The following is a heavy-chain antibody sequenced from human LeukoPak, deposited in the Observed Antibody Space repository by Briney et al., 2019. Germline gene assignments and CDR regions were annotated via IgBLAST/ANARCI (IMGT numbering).Heavy chain of an antibody. CDR1: GFTFSNYW. D-gene: IGHD3-10*02. V-gene: IGHV3-7*03. CDR2: IKEDGSET. CDR3: ARDPYVSNFDY. Sequence: GGSLRLSCAASGFTFSNYWMRWVSQAPGKGPEWMGNIKEDGSETYYVDSVKGRFTISRDNAQNSLYLHMHSLRVEDTAVYYCARDPYVSNFDYWGQGTLVTVSS. J-gene: IGHJ4*02.